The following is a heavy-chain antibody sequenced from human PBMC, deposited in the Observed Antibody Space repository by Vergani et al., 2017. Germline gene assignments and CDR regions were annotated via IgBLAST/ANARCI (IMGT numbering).Heavy chain of an antibody. V-gene: IGHV3-73*02. D-gene: IGHD3-9*01. CDR1: GFTFSGSA. CDR2: IRSKANSYAT. J-gene: IGHJ4*02. CDR3: TSPNYDILTGYSDY. Sequence: EVQLVESGGGLVQPGGSLKLSCAASGFTFSGSAMHWVRQASGKGLEWVGRIRSKANSYATAYAASVKGRFTISGDDSKNTAYLQMNSLKTEDTAVYYCTSPNYDILTGYSDYWGQGTLVTVSS.